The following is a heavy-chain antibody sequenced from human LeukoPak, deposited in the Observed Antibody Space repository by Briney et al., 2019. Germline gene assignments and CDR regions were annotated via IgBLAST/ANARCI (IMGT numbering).Heavy chain of an antibody. CDR2: IKQDGSEK. D-gene: IGHD6-13*01. CDR3: ARGKGSYSSSWYPFYYYYYGMDV. V-gene: IGHV3-7*01. CDR1: GFTLSSYW. Sequence: PGGSLRLSCAASGFTLSSYWMSWVRQAPGKGLEWAANIKQDGSEKYYVDSVKGRFTISRDNAKNSLYLQMNSLRAEDTAVYYCARGKGSYSSSWYPFYYYYYGMDVWGQGTTVTVSS. J-gene: IGHJ6*02.